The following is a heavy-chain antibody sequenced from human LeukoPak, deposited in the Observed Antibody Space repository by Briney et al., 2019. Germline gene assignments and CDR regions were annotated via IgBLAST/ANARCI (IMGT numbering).Heavy chain of an antibody. V-gene: IGHV3-21*01. CDR1: GFTFSIYE. D-gene: IGHD1-26*01. Sequence: GGSLRLSCAASGFTFSIYEMNWVRQAPGKGLEWVSSITSSSIYKYYADSMKGRFTISRDNAKNSLYLQMDSLRAEDTAVYYCARDLWERGNWFDPWGQGTLVTVSS. CDR3: ARDLWERGNWFDP. J-gene: IGHJ5*02. CDR2: ITSSSIYK.